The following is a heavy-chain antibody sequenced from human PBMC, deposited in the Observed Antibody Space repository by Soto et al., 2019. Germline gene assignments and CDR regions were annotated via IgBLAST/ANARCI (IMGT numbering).Heavy chain of an antibody. Sequence: ASVKVSCKASGYIFTGYYMHWVRQAPGQGLEWMGWISAYSGNTNYAQKLQGRVTMTTDTSTSTAYMELRSLRSDDTAVYYCARDQEYCSGGSCYVLYVPWFDPWGQGTLVTVSS. V-gene: IGHV1-18*04. CDR2: ISAYSGNT. J-gene: IGHJ5*02. CDR3: ARDQEYCSGGSCYVLYVPWFDP. CDR1: GYIFTGYY. D-gene: IGHD2-15*01.